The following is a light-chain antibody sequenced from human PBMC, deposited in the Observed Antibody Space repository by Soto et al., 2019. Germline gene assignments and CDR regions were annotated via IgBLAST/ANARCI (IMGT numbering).Light chain of an antibody. CDR1: SNDVGGYNY. V-gene: IGLV2-11*01. J-gene: IGLJ3*02. CDR2: DVS. Sequence: QSALTQPRSVSGSPGQSLTISCTGTSNDVGGYNYVSWFQQHPGKAPKLLIYDVSKRPSGVPDRISASRSGKTASLTISGLQAEDEADYYCCSYAGSDTWVFGGGTQLTVL. CDR3: CSYAGSDTWV.